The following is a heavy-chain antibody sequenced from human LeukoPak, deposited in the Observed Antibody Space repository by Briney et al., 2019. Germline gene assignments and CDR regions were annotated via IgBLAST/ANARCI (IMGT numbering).Heavy chain of an antibody. D-gene: IGHD3-22*01. CDR3: ARDMTMIGTADWVFDL. CDR2: IKQDGSAK. J-gene: IGHJ2*01. V-gene: IGHV3-7*03. Sequence: GGSLRLSCAASGFTFSSYWMSWVRQAPGKGLEWVANIKQDGSAKNYGDSVKGRFTISRDNANNSLYLQMNSLRAEDTALYYCARDMTMIGTADWVFDLWGRGTLVTVSS. CDR1: GFTFSSYW.